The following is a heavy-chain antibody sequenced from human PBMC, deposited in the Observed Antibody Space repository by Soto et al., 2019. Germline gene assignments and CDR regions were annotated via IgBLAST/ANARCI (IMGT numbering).Heavy chain of an antibody. J-gene: IGHJ4*02. Sequence: PGGSLRLSCEVSGFTFIAYWMHWGRQVPGKGLIWVSRISDDGSTTTYADSVKGRFTISRDNAKNTLYLQMNSLRADDTGLYYCTRGPRVSSTGTGAHWGQGTLVTVSS. CDR3: TRGPRVSSTGTGAH. V-gene: IGHV3-74*01. D-gene: IGHD1-1*01. CDR2: ISDDGSTT. CDR1: GFTFIAYW.